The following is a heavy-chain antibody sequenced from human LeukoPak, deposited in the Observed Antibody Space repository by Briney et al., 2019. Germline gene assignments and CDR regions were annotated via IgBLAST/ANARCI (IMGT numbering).Heavy chain of an antibody. CDR3: VKESGAVFGPDYFDS. V-gene: IGHV1-2*04. CDR1: GYTFTGYY. J-gene: IGHJ4*02. D-gene: IGHD6-19*01. Sequence: ASVKVSCKASGYTFTGYYMHWVRQAPGQGLEWMGWINPNSGGTNYAQKFQGWVTMTRDNSITTAYMELSSLRSEDTAVYYCVKESGAVFGPDYFDSWGQGTLVIVSS. CDR2: INPNSGGT.